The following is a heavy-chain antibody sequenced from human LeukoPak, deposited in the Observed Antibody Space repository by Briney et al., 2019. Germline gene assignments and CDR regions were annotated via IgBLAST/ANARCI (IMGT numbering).Heavy chain of an antibody. Sequence: SETLSLTCTVSGVSVSTTYNWGWVRRPPGKGLEWIGYNGNNNYNPSLKSRATISLDTSKNQFSLKLHSVTDADTAVYYCVRDYWGSLDYWGQGTLVTVSS. D-gene: IGHD7-27*01. J-gene: IGHJ4*02. CDR3: VRDYWGSLDY. V-gene: IGHV4-61*01. CDR1: GVSVSTTYN. CDR2: NGNN.